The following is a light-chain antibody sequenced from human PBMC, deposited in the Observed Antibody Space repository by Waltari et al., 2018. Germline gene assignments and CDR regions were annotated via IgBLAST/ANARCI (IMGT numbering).Light chain of an antibody. V-gene: IGKV3-20*01. Sequence: SCRASQSVRRSLASYQQKPGQAPRLLIYDASSRATGIPDRFSGSGSGTDFSLTISRLEPEDSAVYYCQKYVSLPATFGQGTKVEIK. J-gene: IGKJ1*01. CDR1: QSVRRS. CDR2: DAS. CDR3: QKYVSLPAT.